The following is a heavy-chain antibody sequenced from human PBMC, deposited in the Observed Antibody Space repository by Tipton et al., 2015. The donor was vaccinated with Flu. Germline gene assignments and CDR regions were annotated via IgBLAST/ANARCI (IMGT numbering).Heavy chain of an antibody. V-gene: IGHV3-48*03. CDR2: ISSSGNTI. Sequence: QLVQSGGGLVQPGGSLRLSCAASGFTFSSYEMNWVRQAPGKGLEWVSYISSSGNTISYADSVRGRFTISRDNTKKSLSLQLNSLRAGDTAIYYCATLTGDAYWGQGILVTVSS. J-gene: IGHJ4*02. CDR1: GFTFSSYE. CDR3: ATLTGDAY. D-gene: IGHD7-27*01.